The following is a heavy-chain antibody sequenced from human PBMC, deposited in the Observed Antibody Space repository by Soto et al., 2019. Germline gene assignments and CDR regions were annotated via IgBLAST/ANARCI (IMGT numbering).Heavy chain of an antibody. D-gene: IGHD1-1*01. CDR1: GFTFSSYS. Sequence: GGSLRLSCAASGFTFSSYSMNWVCQAPGKGLEWVSSISSSSSYIYYADSVKGRFTISRDNAKNQFSLHPTSMTAEDTDVYYCARDGNWRIDYWGQGALVTVSS. CDR2: ISSSSSYI. J-gene: IGHJ4*02. V-gene: IGHV3-21*01. CDR3: ARDGNWRIDY.